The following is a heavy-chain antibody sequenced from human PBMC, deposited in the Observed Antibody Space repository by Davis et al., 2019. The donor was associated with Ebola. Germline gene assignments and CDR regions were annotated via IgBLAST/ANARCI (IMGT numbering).Heavy chain of an antibody. Sequence: SETLSLTCTVSGGSISSYYWSWIRQPPGKGLEWIGYIYHSGSTYYNPSLKRRVTISVDRSKNQFSLKLSSVTAADTAVYYCARGHWNLGVGWFDPWGQGTLVTVSS. V-gene: IGHV4-59*12. CDR2: IYHSGST. D-gene: IGHD1-7*01. J-gene: IGHJ5*02. CDR1: GGSISSYY. CDR3: ARGHWNLGVGWFDP.